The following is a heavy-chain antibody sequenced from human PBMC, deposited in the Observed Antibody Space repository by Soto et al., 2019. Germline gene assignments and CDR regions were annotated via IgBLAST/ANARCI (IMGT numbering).Heavy chain of an antibody. CDR2: ISYSGST. V-gene: IGHV4-30-4*01. J-gene: IGHJ6*02. D-gene: IGHD3-3*01. CDR3: ARTSLTIFGPSNDYYGMGV. CDR1: GGSISSGEYY. Sequence: SETLSLTCTVSGGSISSGEYYWTWIRQPPGKGLEWIGYISYSGSTHYSPSLKSRVSITVDTSKNQFSLNLASVSAEDTAVYYCARTSLTIFGPSNDYYGMGVWGQGTSVTVSS.